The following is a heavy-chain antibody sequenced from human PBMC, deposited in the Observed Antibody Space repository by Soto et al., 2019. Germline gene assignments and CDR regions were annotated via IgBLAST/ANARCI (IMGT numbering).Heavy chain of an antibody. V-gene: IGHV3-21*01. J-gene: IGHJ4*02. CDR1: GFTFSSYS. CDR2: ISSSSSYI. D-gene: IGHD6-6*01. Sequence: EVQLVESGGGLVKPGGSLRLSCAASGFTFSSYSMNWVRQAPGKGLEWVSSISSSSSYIYYADSVKGRFTISRDNAKNSLYLQMNSLRAEDTAVYYCARAPGVAARPLFLTPELDYWGQGTLVTVSS. CDR3: ARAPGVAARPLFLTPELDY.